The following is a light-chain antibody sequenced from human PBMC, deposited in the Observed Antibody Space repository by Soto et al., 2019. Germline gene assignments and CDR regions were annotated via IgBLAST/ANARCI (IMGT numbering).Light chain of an antibody. CDR3: CSYADIRTWDVV. Sequence: QSALTQPASVSGSPGQSITISCTGIRSDVENYNLVSWYQQHRGKAPKLIIYEASERPSGVSTRFSGSKSGNTASLTISDLQAEEEAEYYCCSYADIRTWDVVFGGGTQLTVL. V-gene: IGLV2-23*01. J-gene: IGLJ2*01. CDR2: EAS. CDR1: RSDVENYNL.